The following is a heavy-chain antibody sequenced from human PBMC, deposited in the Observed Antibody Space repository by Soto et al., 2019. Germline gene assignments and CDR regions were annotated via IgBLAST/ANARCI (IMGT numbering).Heavy chain of an antibody. Sequence: PGGSLRLSCAASGFTFSSYAMTWVRQAPGKGLEWLSAISAGGDSTYYPDSVKGRFTVSRDNPKNTLYLQMNSLRAEDTAVYYCAKDPAPITIFGVASNWFDPWGQGTLVTVSS. CDR3: AKDPAPITIFGVASNWFDP. D-gene: IGHD3-3*01. V-gene: IGHV3-23*01. CDR1: GFTFSSYA. CDR2: ISAGGDST. J-gene: IGHJ5*02.